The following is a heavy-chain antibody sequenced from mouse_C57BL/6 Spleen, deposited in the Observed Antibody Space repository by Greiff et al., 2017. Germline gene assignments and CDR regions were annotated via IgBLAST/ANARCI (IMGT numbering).Heavy chain of an antibody. J-gene: IGHJ4*01. CDR2: INYDGSST. Sequence: EVKVVESEGGLVQPGSSMKLSCTASGFTFSDYYMAWVRQVPEKGLEWVANINYDGSSTYYLDSLKSRFIISRDNAKNILYLQMSSLKSEDTATDYCARDGDYGSAMDYWGQGTSVTVSS. V-gene: IGHV5-16*01. CDR1: GFTFSDYY. CDR3: ARDGDYGSAMDY. D-gene: IGHD1-1*01.